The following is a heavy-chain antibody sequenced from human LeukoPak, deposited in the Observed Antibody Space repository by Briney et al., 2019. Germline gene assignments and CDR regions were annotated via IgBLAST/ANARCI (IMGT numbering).Heavy chain of an antibody. J-gene: IGHJ4*02. CDR3: ARDDLETDYDFWSGTLFDY. Sequence: GASVKVSCKASGYTFTGYGISWVRQAPGQGLEWMGWISAYNGNTNYAQKLQGRVTMTTDTSTSTAYMELRSLRSDDTAVYYCARDDLETDYDFWSGTLFDYWGQGTLVTVSS. CDR1: GYTFTGYG. CDR2: ISAYNGNT. D-gene: IGHD3-3*01. V-gene: IGHV1-18*01.